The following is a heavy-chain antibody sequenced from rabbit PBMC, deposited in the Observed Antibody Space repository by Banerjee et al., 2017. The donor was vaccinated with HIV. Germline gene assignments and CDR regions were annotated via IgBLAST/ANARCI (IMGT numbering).Heavy chain of an antibody. J-gene: IGHJ3*01. Sequence: QEQLVESGGGLVRPEGSLKLSCTASGFSFSNKAVMCWVRQAPGKGLQWIACINAVTGKAAPRPGGKGRFPFPKTRAARGTLKRARLARGGTALLFGGESLGGFFWWNFGRGGQGP. CDR3: GESLGGFFWWNFGR. CDR2: INAVTGKA. D-gene: IGHD5-1*01. CDR1: GFSFSNKAV. V-gene: IGHV1S45*01.